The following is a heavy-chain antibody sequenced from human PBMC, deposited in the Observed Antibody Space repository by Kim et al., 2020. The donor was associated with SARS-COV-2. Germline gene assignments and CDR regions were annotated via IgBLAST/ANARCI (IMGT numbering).Heavy chain of an antibody. J-gene: IGHJ5*02. Sequence: GGSLRLSCAASGFTFSSYSMNWVRQAPGKGLEWVSSISSSSSYIYYADSVKGRFTISRDNAKNSLYLQMNSLRAEDTAVYYCARDSLVSLYGSGAGFDPWGQGTLVTVSS. CDR1: GFTFSSYS. CDR2: ISSSSSYI. V-gene: IGHV3-21*01. D-gene: IGHD3-10*01. CDR3: ARDSLVSLYGSGAGFDP.